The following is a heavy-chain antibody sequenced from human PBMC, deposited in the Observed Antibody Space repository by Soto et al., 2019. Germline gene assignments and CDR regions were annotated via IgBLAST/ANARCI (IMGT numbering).Heavy chain of an antibody. CDR2: IYYSGST. V-gene: IGHV4-31*03. CDR1: GGSISSGGYY. D-gene: IGHD6-13*01. J-gene: IGHJ5*02. CDR3: ARDTARGSWYGFDP. Sequence: QVQLQESGPGLVKPSQTLSLTCTVSGGSISSGGYYWSWIRQHPGKGLEWIGYIYYSGSTYYNPSLKSRVTISVDTSKNQFSLKLSSVTAADTAVDYCARDTARGSWYGFDPWGQGTLVTVSS.